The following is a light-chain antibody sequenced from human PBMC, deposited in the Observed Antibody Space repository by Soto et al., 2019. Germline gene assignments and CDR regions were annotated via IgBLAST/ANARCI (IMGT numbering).Light chain of an antibody. CDR3: HKYSSCGT. CDR2: GDS. V-gene: IGKV1-5*01. J-gene: IGKJ1*01. CDR1: QNISPW. Sequence: VPMSQSPSSLSASVGDRVTITCRASQNISPWLAWYQQKPVHAPKLLIYGDSSFEGGFPSSFSASGTGTDYTLTFRTLRPDDFDTYNCHKYSSCGTFGQGTKV.